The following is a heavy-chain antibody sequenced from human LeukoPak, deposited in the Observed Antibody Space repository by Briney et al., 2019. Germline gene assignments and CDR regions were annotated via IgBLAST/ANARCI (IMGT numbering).Heavy chain of an antibody. CDR2: ISSSSSYI. CDR3: ARIVVPAAYYYYYYMDV. D-gene: IGHD2-2*01. CDR1: GFTFSSYS. J-gene: IGHJ6*03. V-gene: IGHV3-21*01. Sequence: PGGSLRLSCAASGFTFSSYSMNWVRQAPGKGLEWVSSISSSSSYIYYADSVKGRFTISRDNAKNSLYPQMNSLRAEDTAVYYCARIVVPAAYYYYYYMDVWGKGTTVTVSS.